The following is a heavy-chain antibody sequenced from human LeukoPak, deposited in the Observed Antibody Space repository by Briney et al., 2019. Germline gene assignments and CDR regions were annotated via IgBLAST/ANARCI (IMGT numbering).Heavy chain of an antibody. V-gene: IGHV3-20*04. J-gene: IGHJ4*02. CDR1: GLTFVDYG. CDR3: AREKYDSSGYYTDNYYFDY. D-gene: IGHD3-22*01. CDR2: INWTGGSI. Sequence: GGSLRLSCAACGLTFVDYGMTWVRQPPGKGVEGVSGINWTGGSIGYADSVKGRFTVSRDNAKNSLYLQMNSLRAEDTALYYCAREKYDSSGYYTDNYYFDYWGQGTLVTVSS.